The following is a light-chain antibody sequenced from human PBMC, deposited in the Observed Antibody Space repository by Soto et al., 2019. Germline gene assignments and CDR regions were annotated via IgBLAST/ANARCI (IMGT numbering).Light chain of an antibody. CDR2: KVD. CDR3: SPYTPVPSPQWV. Sequence: QSALTQPASVSGSPGQSITIPCSGRSSDLGGLNYVSWYQQHPGKVPKLIIYKVDNRPSGISDRFSASESGNTASLTISGLQAQDEAHYFCSPYTPVPSPQWVFAGGTKLTVL. J-gene: IGLJ3*02. V-gene: IGLV2-14*01. CDR1: SSDLGGLNY.